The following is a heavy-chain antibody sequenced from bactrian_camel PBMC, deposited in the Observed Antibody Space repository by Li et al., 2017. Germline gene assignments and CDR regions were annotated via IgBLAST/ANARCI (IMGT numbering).Heavy chain of an antibody. CDR2: IYTGGGST. J-gene: IGHJ4*01. V-gene: IGHV3S54*01. Sequence: HVQLVESGGGSVQAGGSLRLQCTASGYQSSSNCMGWFRQAPGKKREGVATIYTGGGSTFFADSVKGRFTDSKDIAKNTVYLQMNSLKSEDTALYYCAARPREAWSYTYWGQGTQVTVS. CDR1: GYQSSSNC. D-gene: IGHD6*01. CDR3: AARPREAWSYTY.